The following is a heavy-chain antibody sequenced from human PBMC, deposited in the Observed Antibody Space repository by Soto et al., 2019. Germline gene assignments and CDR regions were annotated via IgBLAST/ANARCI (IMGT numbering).Heavy chain of an antibody. CDR1: VDSITSGNW. Sequence: SETLSLTCAVSVDSITSGNWWSWVRQPPGKGLEWIGEIHHSGSTNYNPSLKSRLTISVDQSKNRFSLNVSSVTAADTAVYYCARGPMIVVLTADNWFDPWGQGTLVTVSS. D-gene: IGHD3-22*01. J-gene: IGHJ5*02. V-gene: IGHV4-4*02. CDR3: ARGPMIVVLTADNWFDP. CDR2: IHHSGST.